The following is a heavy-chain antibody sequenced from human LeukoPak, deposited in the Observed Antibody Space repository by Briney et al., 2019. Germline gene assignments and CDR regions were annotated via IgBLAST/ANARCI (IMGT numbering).Heavy chain of an antibody. CDR3: AKRHSGYVTLDY. Sequence: SETLSLTCTVSGGSISSYYWSWIRQPPGKGLEWIGYIYYSGSTNYNPSLKSRVTISVDTSKNQFSLKLSSVTAADTAVYYCAKRHSGYVTLDYWGQGTLVTVSS. CDR1: GGSISSYY. CDR2: IYYSGST. V-gene: IGHV4-59*01. J-gene: IGHJ4*02. D-gene: IGHD5-12*01.